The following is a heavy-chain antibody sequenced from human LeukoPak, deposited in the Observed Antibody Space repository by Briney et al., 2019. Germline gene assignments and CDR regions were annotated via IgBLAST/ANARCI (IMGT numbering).Heavy chain of an antibody. CDR3: ATSLGRDGYTDDH. CDR2: IQYDGSDK. D-gene: IGHD5-24*01. Sequence: GGSLRLSCAASGFTFSSYGMHWVRQAPGKGLEWVSFIQYDGSDKYYGDSVKGRFTISRDNSKNTLYLQMNSLRAEDSAVYYCATSLGRDGYTDDHWGQGTLVTVSS. V-gene: IGHV3-30*02. CDR1: GFTFSSYG. J-gene: IGHJ4*02.